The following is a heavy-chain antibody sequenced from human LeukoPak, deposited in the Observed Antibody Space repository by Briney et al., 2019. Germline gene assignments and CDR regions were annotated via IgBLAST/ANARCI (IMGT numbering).Heavy chain of an antibody. CDR2: INHSGST. CDR1: GGPFSSYY. V-gene: IGHV4-34*01. J-gene: IGHJ4*02. Sequence: KPSEPLSLTCAVYGGPFSSYYWSWIRQPAGKGLEWIGEINHSGSTNYNPSLKSRVTISVDTSKNQFSLKLSSVTAADTAVYYCTRITPKSSGWYRPFDYWGQGTQVTVSS. D-gene: IGHD6-19*01. CDR3: TRITPKSSGWYRPFDY.